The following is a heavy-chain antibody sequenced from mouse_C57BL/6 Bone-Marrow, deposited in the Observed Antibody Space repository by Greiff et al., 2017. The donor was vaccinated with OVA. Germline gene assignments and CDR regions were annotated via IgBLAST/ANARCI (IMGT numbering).Heavy chain of an antibody. V-gene: IGHV5-6*01. Sequence: EVQRVESGGDLVKPGGSLKLSCAASGFTFSSYGMSWVRQTPDKRLEWVATISSGGSYTYYPDGVKGRFTISRDNAKNTLYLQMSSLKSEDTAMYYCARVIYYDYGFDYWGQGTTLTVSS. D-gene: IGHD2-4*01. CDR2: ISSGGSYT. J-gene: IGHJ2*01. CDR1: GFTFSSYG. CDR3: ARVIYYDYGFDY.